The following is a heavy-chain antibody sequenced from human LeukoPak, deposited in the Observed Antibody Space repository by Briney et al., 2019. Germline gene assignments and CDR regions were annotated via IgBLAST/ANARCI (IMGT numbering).Heavy chain of an antibody. CDR3: ARATMVRGADDAFDI. CDR1: GYTFTSYY. D-gene: IGHD3-10*01. V-gene: IGHV1-46*01. J-gene: IGHJ3*02. CDR2: INPSGGST. Sequence: GASVKVSCKASGYTFTSYYMHWVRQAPGQGLEWMGIINPSGGSTSYAQKLQGRVTMTRDTSTSTVYMELSSLRSEDTAVYYCARATMVRGADDAFDIWGQGTMVTVSS.